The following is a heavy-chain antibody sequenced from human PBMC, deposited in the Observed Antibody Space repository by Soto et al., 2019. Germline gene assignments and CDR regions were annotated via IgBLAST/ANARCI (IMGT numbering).Heavy chain of an antibody. CDR2: IDPSDSYT. CDR3: ARSSTVTTNSAFDY. Sequence: GESRKICCKASGYSVTSYWISWVRQMPGKGLEWMGRIDPSDSYTNYSPSFQGHVTISADKSISTAYLQWSSLKASDTAMYYCARSSTVTTNSAFDYWGQGTLVTVSS. CDR1: GYSVTSYW. J-gene: IGHJ4*02. D-gene: IGHD4-17*01. V-gene: IGHV5-10-1*01.